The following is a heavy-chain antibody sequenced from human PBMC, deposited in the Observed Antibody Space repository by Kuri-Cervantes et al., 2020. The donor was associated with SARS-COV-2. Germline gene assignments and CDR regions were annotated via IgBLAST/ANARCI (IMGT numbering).Heavy chain of an antibody. CDR3: ARSLQVVAL. J-gene: IGHJ4*02. Sequence: ETLSLTCAASGFTFSSCSMNWVRQAPGKGLEWVSSISSSSSYIYYADSVKGRFTISRDNAKNSLYLQMNSLRAEDTAVYYCARSLQVVALWGQGTMVTVSS. D-gene: IGHD2-15*01. CDR1: GFTFSSCS. CDR2: ISSSSSYI. V-gene: IGHV3-21*01.